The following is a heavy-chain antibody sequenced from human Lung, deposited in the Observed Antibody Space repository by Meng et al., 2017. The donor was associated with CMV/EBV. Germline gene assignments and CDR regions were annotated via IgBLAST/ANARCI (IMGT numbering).Heavy chain of an antibody. CDR1: GFTFDDYA. CDR2: ISWDGGST. CDR3: ARVAEAGRGMDV. J-gene: IGHJ6*02. D-gene: IGHD6-13*01. V-gene: IGHV3-43D*03. Sequence: SXAASGFTFDDYAMHWVRQAPGKGLEWVSLISWDGGSTYYADSVKGRFTISRDNSKSSLYLQMNGLRVEDTALYHCARVAEAGRGMDVWGQGPRSXSP.